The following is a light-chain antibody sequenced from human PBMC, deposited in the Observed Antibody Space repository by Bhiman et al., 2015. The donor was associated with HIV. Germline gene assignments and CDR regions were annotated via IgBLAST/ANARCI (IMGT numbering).Light chain of an antibody. CDR1: KLGEQY. CDR2: QDN. J-gene: IGLJ2*01. Sequence: YELTQPPSVSVYPGQTASITCSGDKLGEQYVCWYQQRAGQSPVLVMYQDNKRPSGIPERFSGSNSGNTATLTISGTQAIDEADYFCQAWDSTTVIFGGGTKLTVL. V-gene: IGLV3-1*01. CDR3: QAWDSTTVI.